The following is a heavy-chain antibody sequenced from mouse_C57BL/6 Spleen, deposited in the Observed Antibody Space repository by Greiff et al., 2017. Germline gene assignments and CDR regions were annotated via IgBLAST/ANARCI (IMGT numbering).Heavy chain of an antibody. D-gene: IGHD1-1*01. CDR1: GFNIKDYY. Sequence: VQLQQSGAELVRPGASVKLSCTASGFNIKDYYMHWVKQRPEQGLEWIGRSDPEDGDTEYAPKFQGKATMTADTSSNTAYLQLSSLTSEDTAVYYCTTLITTVVATDYAMDDWGQGTSVTVSS. CDR3: TTLITTVVATDYAMDD. CDR2: SDPEDGDT. V-gene: IGHV14-1*01. J-gene: IGHJ4*01.